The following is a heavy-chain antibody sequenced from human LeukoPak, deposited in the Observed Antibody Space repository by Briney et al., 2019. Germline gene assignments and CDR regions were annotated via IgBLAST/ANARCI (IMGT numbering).Heavy chain of an antibody. J-gene: IGHJ4*02. D-gene: IGHD5-18*01. CDR2: ISGSGGST. V-gene: IGHV3-23*01. CDR1: GFTFSSYA. Sequence: GGSLRLSCAASGFTFSSYAMSWVRQAPGKGLEWVSAISGSGGSTYYADSVKGRFTISRDNSKNTLYLQMNSLRAEDTAVYYCARAAESTAMVEVSLDYWGQGTLVTVSS. CDR3: ARAAESTAMVEVSLDY.